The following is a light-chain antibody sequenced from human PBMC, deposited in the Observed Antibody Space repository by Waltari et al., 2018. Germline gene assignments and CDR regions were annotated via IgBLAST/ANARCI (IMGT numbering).Light chain of an antibody. Sequence: QSALTQPASVSGSPGQSIPISCPGPNNDVGGYNYVSWYQQHPGKAPKLMIYDVTNRPSGVSTRFSGSKSGNTASLTISGLQAEDEADYYCSSYTSNSDPYVFGTGTKVTVL. V-gene: IGLV2-14*03. J-gene: IGLJ1*01. CDR2: DVT. CDR3: SSYTSNSDPYV. CDR1: NNDVGGYNY.